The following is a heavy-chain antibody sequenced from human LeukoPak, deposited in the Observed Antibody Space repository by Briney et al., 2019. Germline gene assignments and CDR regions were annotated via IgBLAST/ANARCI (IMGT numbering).Heavy chain of an antibody. CDR2: ISSSSSYI. D-gene: IGHD2-2*01. V-gene: IGHV3-21*01. CDR3: ARDIQAYCSSTSCHPYYFDY. J-gene: IGHJ4*02. CDR1: GFTFSSYS. Sequence: GGSLRLSCAASGFTFSSYSMNWVRQAPGKGLEWVSSISSSSSYIYYADSVKGRFTISRDNAKNSLYLQMNSLRAEDTAVYYCARDIQAYCSSTSCHPYYFDYRGQGTLVTVSS.